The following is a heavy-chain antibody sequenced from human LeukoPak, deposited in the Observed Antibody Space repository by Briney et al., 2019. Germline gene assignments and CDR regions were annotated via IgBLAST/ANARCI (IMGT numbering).Heavy chain of an antibody. D-gene: IGHD5/OR15-5a*01. CDR2: INHSGNT. CDR3: ARGLSTGRYFDY. CDR1: GGSISSYY. Sequence: SETLSLTCTVSGGSISSYYWSWIRQPPGKGLEWIGEINHSGNTNYNPSLKSRVTISVDTSKNQFSLKLSSVTAADTAVYYCARGLSTGRYFDYWGQGTLVTVSS. V-gene: IGHV4-34*01. J-gene: IGHJ4*02.